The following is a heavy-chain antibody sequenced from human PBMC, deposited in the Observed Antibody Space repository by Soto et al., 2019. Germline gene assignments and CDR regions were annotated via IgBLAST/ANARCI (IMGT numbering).Heavy chain of an antibody. CDR1: GYTFTSYA. Sequence: QVQLVQSGAEEKKPGASVKVSCKASGYTFTSYAMHWVRQAPGQRLEWMGWINAGNGNTKYSQKFQGRVTITRDTSASTANMELSSLRSEDTAVYYCARDSQYSYGYDFQHWGQGTLVTVSS. V-gene: IGHV1-3*05. CDR2: INAGNGNT. J-gene: IGHJ1*01. D-gene: IGHD5-18*01. CDR3: ARDSQYSYGYDFQH.